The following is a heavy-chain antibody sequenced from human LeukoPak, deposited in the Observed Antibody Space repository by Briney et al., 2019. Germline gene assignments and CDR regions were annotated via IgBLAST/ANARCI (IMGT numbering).Heavy chain of an antibody. Sequence: SETLSLTCTVSGGSISSYYWSWIRQPAGKGLEWIGRIYTSGSTNYNPSLKSRVTISVDTSKNQFSLKLSSVTAADTAVYYCARDQSGVAARPFGYWGQGTLVTVSS. V-gene: IGHV4-4*07. D-gene: IGHD6-6*01. CDR3: ARDQSGVAARPFGY. CDR1: GGSISSYY. J-gene: IGHJ4*02. CDR2: IYTSGST.